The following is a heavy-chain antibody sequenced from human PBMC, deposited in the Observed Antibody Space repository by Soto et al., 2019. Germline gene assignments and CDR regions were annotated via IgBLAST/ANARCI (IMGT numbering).Heavy chain of an antibody. Sequence: ASVKVSCKASGYTFTSYYMHWVRQAPGQGLEWMGIINPSGGSTSYAQKFQGRVTMTRDTSTSTVYMELSSLRSEDTAVYYCARDLTPYYYDSSGYEPVGMAVWGQGTSVTVSS. J-gene: IGHJ6*02. D-gene: IGHD3-22*01. CDR1: GYTFTSYY. CDR2: INPSGGST. V-gene: IGHV1-46*01. CDR3: ARDLTPYYYDSSGYEPVGMAV.